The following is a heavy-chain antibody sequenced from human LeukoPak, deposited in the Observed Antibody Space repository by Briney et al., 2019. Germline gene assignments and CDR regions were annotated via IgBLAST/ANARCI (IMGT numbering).Heavy chain of an antibody. Sequence: GGSLRLSCAASGFTFSDYYMSWIRQAPGEGLEWVSYISSSGSTICYADSVKGRFTISRDNAKNSLYLQMNSLRAEDTAVYYCARGLGYCSSTSCYPGWFDPWGQGTLVTVSS. V-gene: IGHV3-11*01. D-gene: IGHD2-2*01. CDR3: ARGLGYCSSTSCYPGWFDP. J-gene: IGHJ5*02. CDR1: GFTFSDYY. CDR2: ISSSGSTI.